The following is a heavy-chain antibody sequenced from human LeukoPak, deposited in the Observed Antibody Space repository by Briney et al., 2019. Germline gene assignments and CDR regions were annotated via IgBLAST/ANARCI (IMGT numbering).Heavy chain of an antibody. V-gene: IGHV3-23*01. CDR2: ISGSGGST. CDR3: AKGSGINHYHWIDP. J-gene: IGHJ5*02. CDR1: GYTFSSHS. Sequence: GGSLRLSCAASGYTFSSHSMSWVRQAPGKGLEWVSSISGSGGSTFYADSVKGRFSISRDNSKNTLYLQMDSLRAEDTALYYCAKGSGINHYHWIDPWGQGTLVTVSS. D-gene: IGHD1-14*01.